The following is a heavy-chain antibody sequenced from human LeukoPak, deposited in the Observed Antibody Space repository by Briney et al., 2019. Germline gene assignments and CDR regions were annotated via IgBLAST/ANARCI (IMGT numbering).Heavy chain of an antibody. D-gene: IGHD3-22*01. J-gene: IGHJ4*02. CDR1: GFTFSDYS. Sequence: GGSLRLSCAASGFTFSDYSMNWVRQAPGKGLEWVASVNTVSSYIYYADSMRGLFTISRDNAKNSLYLQMNSLSAEDTPVYYCARLRRNSDRSDFFYYYDHWGQGTLVTVSS. V-gene: IGHV3-21*01. CDR2: VNTVSSYI. CDR3: ARLRRNSDRSDFFYYYDH.